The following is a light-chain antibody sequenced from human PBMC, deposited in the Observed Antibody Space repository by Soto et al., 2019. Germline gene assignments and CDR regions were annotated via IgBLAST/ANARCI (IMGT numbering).Light chain of an antibody. CDR3: QHLNAFPLT. CDR1: QAINSY. Sequence: QLTQSPSSLSASVGDRVTITCRASQAINSYLAWYQQEPGKAPKLLIYGGSTLQSGVPSRFSGSGSGTDFTLTISSLQSEDFATYYCQHLNAFPLTFGGGTMVEI. V-gene: IGKV1-9*01. CDR2: GGS. J-gene: IGKJ4*01.